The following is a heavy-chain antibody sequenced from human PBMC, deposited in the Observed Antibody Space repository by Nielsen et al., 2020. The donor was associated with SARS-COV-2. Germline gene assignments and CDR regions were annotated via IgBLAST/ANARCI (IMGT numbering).Heavy chain of an antibody. CDR2: ISSDGREK. CDR1: AFTFSNYA. J-gene: IGHJ4*02. Sequence: GESLKISCAASAFTFSNYAVHWVRQAPGKGLEWVAVISSDGREKYYADSVRGRFSISRDTSKNTVYLQMKSVRADDTGVYYCANFWDWGQGTLVTVSS. CDR3: ANFWD. D-gene: IGHD3-3*01. V-gene: IGHV3-30*04.